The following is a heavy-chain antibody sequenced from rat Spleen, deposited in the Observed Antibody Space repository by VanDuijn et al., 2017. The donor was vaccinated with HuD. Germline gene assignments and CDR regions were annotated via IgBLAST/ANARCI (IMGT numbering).Heavy chain of an antibody. CDR1: GFTFSDYY. CDR2: ISSDGGRN. D-gene: IGHD2-1*01. Sequence: EVQLVESDGGLVQPGRSLKLSCAASGFTFSDYYMAWVRQAPTKGLEWVTTISSDGGRNFYRDSVKGRFTISRDNAKSSLYLQMDSLRSEDTEXYXXXRHXXXSYXXXWGQGVXXTVSS. V-gene: IGHV5-20*01. CDR3: XRHXXXSYXXX. J-gene: IGHJ2*01.